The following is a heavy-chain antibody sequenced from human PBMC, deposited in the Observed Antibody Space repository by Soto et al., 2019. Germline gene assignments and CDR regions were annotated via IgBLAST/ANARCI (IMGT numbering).Heavy chain of an antibody. J-gene: IGHJ4*02. CDR1: GGSFSNFG. Sequence: ASVKVSCKSSGGSFSNFGISWVRQAPGQGLEWMGGIVPFFGRPNYAQRFRGRLTITADESTSTGYMELISLRSDDTAVYYRAREGSGYNFWGQGTQVTVSS. CDR2: IVPFFGRP. CDR3: AREGSGYNF. V-gene: IGHV1-69*13. D-gene: IGHD5-12*01.